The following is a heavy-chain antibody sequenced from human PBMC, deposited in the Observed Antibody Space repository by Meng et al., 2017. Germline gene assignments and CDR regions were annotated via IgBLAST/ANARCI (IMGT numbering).Heavy chain of an antibody. CDR1: GGTFSSYA. J-gene: IGHJ4*02. V-gene: IGHV1-69*06. D-gene: IGHD4-23*01. CDR2: IIPIFGTA. CDR3: ARGVGYGGNSLYFDY. Sequence: QVEVVQSGAEVKKPGSSVKVSCKASGGTFSSYAISWVRQTPGQGLEWMGGIIPIFGTANYAQKFQGRVTITADKSTSTAYMELSSLRSEDTAVYYCARGVGYGGNSLYFDYWGQGTLVTVSS.